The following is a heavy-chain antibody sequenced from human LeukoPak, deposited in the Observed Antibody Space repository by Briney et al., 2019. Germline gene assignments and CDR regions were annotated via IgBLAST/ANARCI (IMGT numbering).Heavy chain of an antibody. CDR3: ARVYLYTTGWSAAYYYFMDV. J-gene: IGHJ6*03. CDR2: ASVDNGQT. V-gene: IGHV1-18*01. Sequence: ASVKVSCKASTYISSDFGISWVRLAPGGALEWMGWASVDNGQTNYGHKFYGRVTMTMETSTNTASMELRGLRSDDTAIYYCARVYLYTTGWSAAYYYFMDVWGKGTTVIVSS. CDR1: TYISSDFG. D-gene: IGHD3-16*02.